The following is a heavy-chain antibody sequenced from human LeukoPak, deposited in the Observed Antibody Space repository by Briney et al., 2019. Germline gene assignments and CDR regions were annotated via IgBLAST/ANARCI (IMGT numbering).Heavy chain of an antibody. J-gene: IGHJ4*02. D-gene: IGHD4-17*01. CDR1: GFTFSTSW. CDR2: INRDGSDK. V-gene: IGHV3-7*05. Sequence: GGSLRLSCAAAGFTFSTSWMTWVRQAPGKGLEWLTYINRDGSDKNCVDSVKGRFTISRDNAKNSLYLQMDTLSVEDTAVYYCARAVTPGGYFDYWGQGTLVTVSS. CDR3: ARAVTPGGYFDY.